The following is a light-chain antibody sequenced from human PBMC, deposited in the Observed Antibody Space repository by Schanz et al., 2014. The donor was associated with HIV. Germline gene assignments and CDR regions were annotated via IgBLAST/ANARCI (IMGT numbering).Light chain of an antibody. V-gene: IGLV2-14*03. CDR1: SSDVGGYNY. CDR3: ASYGGPNNLL. J-gene: IGLJ2*01. Sequence: QSALTQPASVSGSPGQSITISCTGTSSDVGGYNYVSWFQQHPGQAPQLMIFDGSERPSGVSNRFSGSTSGNTAFLTVSGLQDEDEADYYCASYGGPNNLLLGGATSLSVL. CDR2: DGS.